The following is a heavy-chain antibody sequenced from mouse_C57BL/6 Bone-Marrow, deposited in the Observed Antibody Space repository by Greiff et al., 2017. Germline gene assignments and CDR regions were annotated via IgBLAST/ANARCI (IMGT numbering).Heavy chain of an antibody. CDR1: GFTFRSYA. CDR2: ISDGGSYT. V-gene: IGHV5-4*01. Sequence: EVMLVESGGGLVKPGGSLKLSCAASGFTFRSYAMSWVRQTPEKRLEWVATISDGGSYTYYPDNVKGRFTISRDNAKNNLYLQMSHLKSEDTAMYYCARDRDYYGSSLFAYWGQGTLVTVSA. D-gene: IGHD1-1*01. J-gene: IGHJ3*01. CDR3: ARDRDYYGSSLFAY.